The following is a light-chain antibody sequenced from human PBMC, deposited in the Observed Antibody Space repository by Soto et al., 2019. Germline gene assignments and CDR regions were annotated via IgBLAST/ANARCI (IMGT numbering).Light chain of an antibody. Sequence: DIRLTQSPSSLSASVGDRVTITCRASQGVGTFLAWYQHKPGKAPKSLIKTASTLQSGVPSRFRGGGLGTDSPLPLSTLRPKVFESFYSQHYSTSPRPSGQG. CDR2: TAS. CDR3: QHYSTSPRP. V-gene: IGKV1D-16*01. J-gene: IGKJ5*01. CDR1: QGVGTF.